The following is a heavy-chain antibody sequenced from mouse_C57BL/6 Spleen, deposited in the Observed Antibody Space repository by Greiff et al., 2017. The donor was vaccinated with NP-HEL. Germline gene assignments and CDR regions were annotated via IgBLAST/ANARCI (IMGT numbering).Heavy chain of an antibody. J-gene: IGHJ2*01. CDR2: IYPRSGNT. Sequence: VKLMESGAELARPGASVKLSCKASGYTFTSYGISWVKQRTGQGLEWIGEIYPRSGNTYYNEKFKGKATLTADKSSSTAYMELRSLTSEDSAVYFCARYDPYWFDYWGQGTTLTVSS. CDR3: ARYDPYWFDY. CDR1: GYTFTSYG. D-gene: IGHD2-10*01. V-gene: IGHV1-81*01.